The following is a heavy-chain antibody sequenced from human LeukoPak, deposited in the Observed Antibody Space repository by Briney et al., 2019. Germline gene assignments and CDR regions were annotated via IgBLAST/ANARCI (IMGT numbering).Heavy chain of an antibody. CDR2: ISSSSDYI. CDR3: ARSDYGDYQDY. V-gene: IGHV3-21*01. CDR1: GFTFNNYI. Sequence: PGGSLRLSCAASGFTFNNYIMNWVRQAPGKGLEWVSSISSSSDYIYYADSVKGRFTISRDNSKNTLYLQMNSLRAEDTAVYYCARSDYGDYQDYWGQGTLVTVSS. J-gene: IGHJ4*02. D-gene: IGHD4-17*01.